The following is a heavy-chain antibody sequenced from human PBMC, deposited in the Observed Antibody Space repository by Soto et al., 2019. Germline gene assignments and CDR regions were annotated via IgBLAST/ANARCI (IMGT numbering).Heavy chain of an antibody. CDR1: GFTFNSYA. CDR2: ISYDGSNK. V-gene: IGHV3-30-3*01. CDR3: AREYYYDSSGHIYWHFDL. Sequence: QVQLVESGGGVVQPGRSLRLSCAASGFTFNSYAMRWVRQAPGKGLEWVAVISYDGSNKYYADSVKGRFTISRDNSKNTLYLQMNSLRAEDTAVYYCAREYYYDSSGHIYWHFDLWGRGTLVTVSS. J-gene: IGHJ2*01. D-gene: IGHD3-22*01.